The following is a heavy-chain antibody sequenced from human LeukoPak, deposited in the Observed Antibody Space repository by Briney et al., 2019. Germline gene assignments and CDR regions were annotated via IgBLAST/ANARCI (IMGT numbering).Heavy chain of an antibody. CDR3: ARRSCTGNSYYFDY. CDR1: GASISGHY. CDR2: IYSSGST. Sequence: SETLSLTCSVSGASISGHYWTWIRQPAGKGLEWIGRIYSSGSTTYNSSLKSRVTMSVDTSKNQFSLKLSSVTAADTAVYYCARRSCTGNSYYFDYWGQGTLVTVSS. J-gene: IGHJ4*02. D-gene: IGHD2-8*02. V-gene: IGHV4-4*07.